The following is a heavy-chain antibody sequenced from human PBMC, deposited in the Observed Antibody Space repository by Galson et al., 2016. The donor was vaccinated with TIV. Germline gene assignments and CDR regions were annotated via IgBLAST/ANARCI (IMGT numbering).Heavy chain of an antibody. J-gene: IGHJ3*02. V-gene: IGHV4-59*01. Sequence: ETLSLTCTVSGGSISSSYWSWIRQPPGKGLEWIGYIYYSGSTNYNPSLKSRVTISMDTSKKQTSLKLRSVTAADTAVYYCARDLGLSAFDIWGQGTMVTVSS. D-gene: IGHD7-27*01. CDR3: ARDLGLSAFDI. CDR1: GGSISSSY. CDR2: IYYSGST.